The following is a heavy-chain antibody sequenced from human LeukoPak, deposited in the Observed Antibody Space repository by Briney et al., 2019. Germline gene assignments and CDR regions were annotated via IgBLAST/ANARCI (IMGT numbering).Heavy chain of an antibody. CDR1: GFIFSSYA. CDR2: ISGSGGST. Sequence: GGSLRLSCAASGFIFSSYAMGWVRQAPGKGLEWVSAISGSGGSTYYADSVKGRFTISRDNSKNTLYLQMNSLRAEDTAVYYCAKTVGTAMVTLDYWGQGTLVTVSS. CDR3: AKTVGTAMVTLDY. D-gene: IGHD5-18*01. J-gene: IGHJ4*02. V-gene: IGHV3-23*01.